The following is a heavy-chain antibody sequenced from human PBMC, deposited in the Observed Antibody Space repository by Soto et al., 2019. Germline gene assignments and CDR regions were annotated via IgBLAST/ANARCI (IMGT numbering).Heavy chain of an antibody. V-gene: IGHV3-23*01. Sequence: GGSLRLSCAASGFTFGDHAMSWVRQAPGKGLEWVSVISGSGGITSYEDSVKGRFTISRDNAKNTLYLQMNSLRAEDTAVYYCATRLLIMVRKVIIPPMYYYGMELWRQGTKVTVSS. CDR3: ATRLLIMVRKVIIPPMYYYGMEL. CDR2: ISGSGGIT. D-gene: IGHD3-10*01. CDR1: GFTFGDHA. J-gene: IGHJ6*02.